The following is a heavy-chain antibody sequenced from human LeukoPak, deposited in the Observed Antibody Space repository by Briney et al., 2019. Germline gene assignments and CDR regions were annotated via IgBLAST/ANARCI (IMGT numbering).Heavy chain of an antibody. Sequence: GASVKVSCKASGYTFTGYYMHGVRQAPGQGLEWMGWINPNSGGTNYAQKFQGRVTMTRDTSISTAYMELSRLRSDDMAVYYCARSLGHDSSGYYLNDAFDIWGQGTMVTVSS. V-gene: IGHV1-2*02. CDR2: INPNSGGT. J-gene: IGHJ3*02. CDR3: ARSLGHDSSGYYLNDAFDI. D-gene: IGHD3-22*01. CDR1: GYTFTGYY.